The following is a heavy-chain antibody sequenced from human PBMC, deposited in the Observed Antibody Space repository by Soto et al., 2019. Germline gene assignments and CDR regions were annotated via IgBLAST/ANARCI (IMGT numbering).Heavy chain of an antibody. CDR2: ISFDGSEK. CDR3: ARDLGGYVHLWDKSNY. CDR1: GFRFSGFA. J-gene: IGHJ4*02. D-gene: IGHD5-12*01. V-gene: IGHV3-30*04. Sequence: QVQLVESGGGVVQPGASLRLSCAASGFRFSGFAMHWVRQAPGKGLEWVAVISFDGSEKFYVDSVKGRFSISRDDFHSTVFQQMDSLRPEDTGVYYCARDLGGYVHLWDKSNYWGQGTLVNVSS.